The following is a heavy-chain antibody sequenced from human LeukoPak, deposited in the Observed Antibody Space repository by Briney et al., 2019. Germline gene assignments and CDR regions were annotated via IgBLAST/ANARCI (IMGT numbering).Heavy chain of an antibody. D-gene: IGHD2-15*01. CDR1: GFTLSIYS. Sequence: PGGSLRLSCAASGFTLSIYSMNWVRQAPGKGLEWVSYISSSSGTIYYTDSVKGRFTISRDNAKNSLYLQMNSLRAEDTAVYYCVRDNPRCCGVVPVNIDDFWGQGTLVTVSS. CDR2: ISSSSGTI. V-gene: IGHV3-48*04. J-gene: IGHJ4*02. CDR3: VRDNPRCCGVVPVNIDDF.